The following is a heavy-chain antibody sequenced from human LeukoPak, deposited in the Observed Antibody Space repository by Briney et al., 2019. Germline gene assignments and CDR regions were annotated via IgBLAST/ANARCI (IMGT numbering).Heavy chain of an antibody. CDR2: ISAYNGNT. J-gene: IGHJ4*02. D-gene: IGHD6-13*01. CDR1: GYTFTSYG. Sequence: ASVKVSCKASGYTFTSYGISWVRQAPGQGLEWMGWISAYNGNTNYAQKLQGRVTMTTDTSTSTAYMELRSLRSEDTAVYYCVQQQLNRPFDYWGQGTLVTVSS. CDR3: VQQQLNRPFDY. V-gene: IGHV1-18*01.